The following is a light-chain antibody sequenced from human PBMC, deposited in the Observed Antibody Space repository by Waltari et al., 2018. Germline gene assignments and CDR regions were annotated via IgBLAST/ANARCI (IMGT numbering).Light chain of an antibody. J-gene: IGLJ2*01. CDR2: GNS. CDR1: SSNIGAGYD. V-gene: IGLV1-40*01. Sequence: QSVLTQPPSVSGAPGQRVTISCTGSSSNIGAGYDVHWYQQLPGTAPKLPIYGNSNRPSGVPDRFSGSKSGTSASLAITGLQAEDEADYYCQSYDSSLSGSGVFGRGTKLTVL. CDR3: QSYDSSLSGSGV.